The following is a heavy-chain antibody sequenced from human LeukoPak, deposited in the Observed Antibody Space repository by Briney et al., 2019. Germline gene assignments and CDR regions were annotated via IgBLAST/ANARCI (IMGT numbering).Heavy chain of an antibody. Sequence: SETLSLTCAVYDGSFSGYYWSWIRQPPEKGLEWIGEINHSGSTNYNPSLKSRVTISLDTSKSQFSLKVRYVTAADTAVYYCARGLNDSWTGENYWGQGTLVTVSS. CDR3: ARGLNDSWTGENY. CDR1: DGSFSGYY. V-gene: IGHV4-34*01. J-gene: IGHJ4*02. CDR2: INHSGST. D-gene: IGHD3-3*01.